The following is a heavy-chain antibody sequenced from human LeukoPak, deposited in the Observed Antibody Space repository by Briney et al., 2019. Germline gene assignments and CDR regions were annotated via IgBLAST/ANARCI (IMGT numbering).Heavy chain of an antibody. Sequence: PSETLSLTCTVSGGSISSYYWGWIRQPPGKGLEWIGSIYYSGSTYYNPSLKSRVTISVDTSKNQFSLKLSSVTAADTAVYYCARARRQIAAAYDYWGQGTLVTVSS. CDR1: GGSISSYY. D-gene: IGHD6-13*01. J-gene: IGHJ4*02. CDR2: IYYSGST. V-gene: IGHV4-39*07. CDR3: ARARRQIAAAYDY.